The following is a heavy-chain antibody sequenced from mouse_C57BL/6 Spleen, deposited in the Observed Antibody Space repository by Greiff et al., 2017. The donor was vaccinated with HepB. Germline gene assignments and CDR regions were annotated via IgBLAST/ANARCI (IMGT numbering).Heavy chain of an antibody. CDR1: GYTFTSYW. D-gene: IGHD3-2*02. CDR2: IYPGSGST. Sequence: QVQLQQSGAELVKPGASVKMSCKASGYTFTSYWITWVKQRPGQGLEWIGDIYPGSGSTNYNEKFKSKATLTVDTSSSTAYMQLSSLTSEDSAVYYCARVGSSGYVGWFAYWGQGTLVTVSA. J-gene: IGHJ3*01. CDR3: ARVGSSGYVGWFAY. V-gene: IGHV1-55*01.